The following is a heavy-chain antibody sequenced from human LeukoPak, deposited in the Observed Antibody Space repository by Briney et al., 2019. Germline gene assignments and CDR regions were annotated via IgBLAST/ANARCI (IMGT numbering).Heavy chain of an antibody. J-gene: IGHJ4*02. D-gene: IGHD1-26*01. V-gene: IGHV4-61*01. CDR3: ARAAYSGSYHSDY. Sequence: SETLSLTCTVSGGSVNSGSYYWNWIRQPPGKGLEWIGYIYYSGSTNYNPSLKSRVTISVDTTKNQFSLKLSSVTAADTAVYYCARAAYSGSYHSDYWGQGTLVTVSS. CDR2: IYYSGST. CDR1: GGSVNSGSYY.